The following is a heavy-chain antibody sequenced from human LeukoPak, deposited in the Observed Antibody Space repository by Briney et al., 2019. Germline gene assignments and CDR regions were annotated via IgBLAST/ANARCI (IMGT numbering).Heavy chain of an antibody. Sequence: GGSLRLSCAASGFTFSSYGMHWGRPAPGRGLQGGAFIRYDGSNKYYADSVKGRFTISRDNSKNTLYLQMNSLRAEDTAVYYCAKDHWVTIFGVPDYWGQGTLVTVSS. CDR1: GFTFSSYG. J-gene: IGHJ4*02. D-gene: IGHD3-3*01. V-gene: IGHV3-30*02. CDR2: IRYDGSNK. CDR3: AKDHWVTIFGVPDY.